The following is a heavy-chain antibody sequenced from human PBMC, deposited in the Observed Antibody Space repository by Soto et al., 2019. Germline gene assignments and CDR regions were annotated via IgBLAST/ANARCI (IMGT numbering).Heavy chain of an antibody. D-gene: IGHD4-17*01. CDR3: ARATKDDYGDYRIYYYYGMDV. V-gene: IGHV4-59*12. CDR2: IYYNGNT. CDR1: RGSISTYY. Sequence: SETLSLTCTVSRGSISTYYWSWIRQPPGKGLECIWYIYYNGNTNYNPSLKSRVTISVDTSKNQFSLKLSSVTAADTAVYYCARATKDDYGDYRIYYYYGMDVWGQGTTVTVSS. J-gene: IGHJ6*02.